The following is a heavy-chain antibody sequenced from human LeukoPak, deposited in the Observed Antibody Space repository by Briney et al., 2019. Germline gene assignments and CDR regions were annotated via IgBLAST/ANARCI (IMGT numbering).Heavy chain of an antibody. D-gene: IGHD6-13*01. Sequence: PGGSLRPSCAAPGFTFSDYYMSWIRKAPGKGLEWVSYISSSGSTTYYADSVKGRCAISRDNAKDSLYLQMNSLRAEDTAVYYCASPRGRGQQLVSPFDYWGQGTLVTVSS. CDR3: ASPRGRGQQLVSPFDY. J-gene: IGHJ4*02. CDR1: GFTFSDYY. CDR2: ISSSGSTT. V-gene: IGHV3-11*01.